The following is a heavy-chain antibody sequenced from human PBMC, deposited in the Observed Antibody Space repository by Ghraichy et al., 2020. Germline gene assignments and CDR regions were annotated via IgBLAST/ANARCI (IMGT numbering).Heavy chain of an antibody. CDR1: GFTFSSYG. CDR3: ARRGYCSSTSCYFDYYYMDV. Sequence: GGSLRLSCAASGFTFSSYGMHWVRQAPGKGLEWVAVIWYDGSNKYYADSVKGRFTISRDNSKNTLYLQMNSLRAEDTAVYYCARRGYCSSTSCYFDYYYMDVWGKGTTVTVSS. CDR2: IWYDGSNK. J-gene: IGHJ6*03. D-gene: IGHD2-2*01. V-gene: IGHV3-33*01.